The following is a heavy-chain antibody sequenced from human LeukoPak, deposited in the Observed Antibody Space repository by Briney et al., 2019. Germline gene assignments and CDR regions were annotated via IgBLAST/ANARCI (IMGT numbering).Heavy chain of an antibody. Sequence: QPGASLRLSCAASGFTFSSYAMGWVRQAPGKGLEWVSAISGSGGSTYYADSVKGRFTISRDNSKNTLYLQMNSLRAEDTAVYYCAKGVYYDSSGYYTDYYYYGMDVWGQGTTVTVSS. D-gene: IGHD3-22*01. CDR1: GFTFSSYA. J-gene: IGHJ6*02. CDR3: AKGVYYDSSGYYTDYYYYGMDV. V-gene: IGHV3-23*01. CDR2: ISGSGGST.